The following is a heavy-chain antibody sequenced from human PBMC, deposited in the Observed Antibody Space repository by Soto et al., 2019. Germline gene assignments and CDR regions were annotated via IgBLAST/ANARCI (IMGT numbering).Heavy chain of an antibody. V-gene: IGHV4-59*08. D-gene: IGHD4-17*01. CDR2: VYYSGT. CDR3: ARQSSGDFDF. Sequence: QVQLQESGPGLVKPSETLSLTCSVSGGSIGHYYWNWIRQSPGKGLEWIGNVYYSGTTYNPSLRRRVTISVDTSKSQFSLKLSSVTAADTAAYYCARQSSGDFDFWGQGVLVTVSS. J-gene: IGHJ4*02. CDR1: GGSIGHYY.